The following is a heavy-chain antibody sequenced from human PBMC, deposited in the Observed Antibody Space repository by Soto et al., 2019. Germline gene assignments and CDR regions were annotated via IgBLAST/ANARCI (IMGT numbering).Heavy chain of an antibody. CDR1: GYTFTSYD. CDR2: MNPSTGNS. D-gene: IGHD1-1*01. Sequence: ASVKVSCKASGYTFTSYDIYWVRQATGQGLEWMGWMNPSTGNSGYAQKFQGRVTMTSATSISTAHMELISLRSEDTAVYYCARRAETNGWNGFGADKYYFDFWGQGTLVTVSS. J-gene: IGHJ4*02. V-gene: IGHV1-8*01. CDR3: ARRAETNGWNGFGADKYYFDF.